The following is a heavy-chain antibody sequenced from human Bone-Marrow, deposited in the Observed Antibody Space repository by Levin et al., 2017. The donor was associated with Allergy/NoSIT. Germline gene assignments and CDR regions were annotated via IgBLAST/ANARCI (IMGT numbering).Heavy chain of an antibody. D-gene: IGHD2-15*01. CDR3: AREGGVAANWFDP. CDR2: VYHTGTT. Sequence: SQTLSLTCTVSSGSISSSNSYWGWIRQTPGETLEWIGNVYHTGTTYYNPSLKSRVTISVDTAKNQFSLRLNSVTAADTAVYYCAREGGVAANWFDPWGQGTLVTVSS. CDR1: SGSISSSNSY. V-gene: IGHV4-39*07. J-gene: IGHJ5*02.